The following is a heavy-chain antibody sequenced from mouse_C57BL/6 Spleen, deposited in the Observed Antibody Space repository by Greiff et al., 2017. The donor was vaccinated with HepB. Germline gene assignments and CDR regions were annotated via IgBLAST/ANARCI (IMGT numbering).Heavy chain of an antibody. J-gene: IGHJ2*01. CDR3: ARTYDYDEGGY. Sequence: VQLQQPGAELVKPGASVKLSCKASGYTFTSYWMHWVKQRPGRGLEWIGRIDPNSGGTKYNEKFKSKATLTVDKPSSTAYMQLSILTSEDSAVYYCARTYDYDEGGYWGQGTTLTVSS. CDR2: IDPNSGGT. D-gene: IGHD2-4*01. CDR1: GYTFTSYW. V-gene: IGHV1-72*01.